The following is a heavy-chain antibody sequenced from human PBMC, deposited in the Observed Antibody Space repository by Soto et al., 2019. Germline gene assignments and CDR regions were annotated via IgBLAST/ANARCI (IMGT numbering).Heavy chain of an antibody. D-gene: IGHD5-12*01. J-gene: IGHJ4*02. Sequence: GGSLRLSCAASGFTFSSYWMHWVRQAPGKGLVWVSRINSDGSSTSYADSVKGRFTISRDNAKNTLYLQMNSLRAEDTAVYYCAREEYSGYDWAVTIFDYWGQGTLVTVSS. CDR2: INSDGSST. CDR3: AREEYSGYDWAVTIFDY. V-gene: IGHV3-74*01. CDR1: GFTFSSYW.